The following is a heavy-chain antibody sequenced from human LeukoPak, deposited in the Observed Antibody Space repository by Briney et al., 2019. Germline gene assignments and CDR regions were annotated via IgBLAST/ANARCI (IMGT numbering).Heavy chain of an antibody. V-gene: IGHV3-64*01. Sequence: GGSLRLSCAASGFTFSSYAMHWVRQAPGKGLEYVSAISSNGGSTYYANSVKGRFTISRDNSKNTLYLQMGSPRAEDMAVYYCAREYCSGGSCYPVAFDIWGQGTMVTVSS. CDR3: AREYCSGGSCYPVAFDI. CDR2: ISSNGGST. CDR1: GFTFSSYA. J-gene: IGHJ3*02. D-gene: IGHD2-15*01.